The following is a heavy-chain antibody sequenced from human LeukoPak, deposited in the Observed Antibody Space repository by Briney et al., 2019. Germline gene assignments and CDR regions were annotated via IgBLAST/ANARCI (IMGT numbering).Heavy chain of an antibody. D-gene: IGHD6-19*01. Sequence: ASVKVSCKASGYTFTSCYMHWVRQAPGQGLEWMGIINPSAGSTSYAQKFQGRVTMTRNTSIRTAYMELSSLRSEDTAVYYCARSVAGTFLYYMDVWGKGTTVTISS. J-gene: IGHJ6*03. V-gene: IGHV1-46*01. CDR2: INPSAGST. CDR1: GYTFTSCY. CDR3: ARSVAGTFLYYMDV.